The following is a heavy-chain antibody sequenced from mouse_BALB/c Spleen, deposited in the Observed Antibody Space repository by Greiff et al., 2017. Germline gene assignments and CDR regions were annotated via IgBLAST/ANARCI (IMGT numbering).Heavy chain of an antibody. V-gene: IGHV5-6-5*01. CDR1: GFTFSSYA. J-gene: IGHJ4*01. CDR3: ARWGNDYDVENAMDY. D-gene: IGHD2-4*01. Sequence: EVQGVESGGGLVKPGGSLKLSCAASGFTFSSYAMSWVRQTPEKRLEWVASISSGGSTYYPDSVKGRFTISRDNARNILYLQMSSLRSEDTAMYYCARWGNDYDVENAMDYWGQGTSVTVSS. CDR2: ISSGGST.